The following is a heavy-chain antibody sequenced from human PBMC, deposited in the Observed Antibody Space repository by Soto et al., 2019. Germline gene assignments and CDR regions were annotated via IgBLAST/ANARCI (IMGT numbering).Heavy chain of an antibody. V-gene: IGHV3-33*01. CDR3: VRGGFSTSTVTGFDY. J-gene: IGHJ4*02. CDR1: GFTFSSYG. CDR2: IWYDGSNE. Sequence: GGSLRLSCAASGFTFSSYGMHWVRQAPGKGLEWVAIIWYDGSNEYYTDSVKGRFTISRDNSKNTLYLQLNSLGAEDTAVYYCVRGGFSTSTVTGFDYWGQGTLVTVSS. D-gene: IGHD4-17*01.